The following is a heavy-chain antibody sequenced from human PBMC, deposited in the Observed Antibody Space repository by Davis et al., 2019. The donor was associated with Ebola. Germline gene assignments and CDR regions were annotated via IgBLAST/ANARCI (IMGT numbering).Heavy chain of an antibody. D-gene: IGHD2-2*01. Sequence: GESLKISCAASGFTVSSNYMSWVRQAPGKGLEWVSVIYSGGSTYYADSVKGRFTISRHNSKNTLYLQMNSLRAEDTAVYYCAARGGGCSSTSCYLYYYYGMDVWGQGTTVTVSS. CDR2: IYSGGST. V-gene: IGHV3-53*04. CDR3: AARGGGCSSTSCYLYYYYGMDV. CDR1: GFTVSSNY. J-gene: IGHJ6*02.